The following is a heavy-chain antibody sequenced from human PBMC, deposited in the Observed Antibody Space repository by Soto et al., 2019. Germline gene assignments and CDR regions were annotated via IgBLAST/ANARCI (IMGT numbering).Heavy chain of an antibody. D-gene: IGHD2-8*01. CDR2: IYYSGST. V-gene: IGHV4-39*01. Sequence: SETLSLTCTVSGGSISSSSYYWGWIRQPPGKGLEWIVSIYYSGSTYYNPSLKSRVTISVDTSKNQFSLKLSSVTAADTAVYYCARQDCTNGVCYIDYWGQGTLVTVSS. CDR3: ARQDCTNGVCYIDY. CDR1: GGSISSSSYY. J-gene: IGHJ4*02.